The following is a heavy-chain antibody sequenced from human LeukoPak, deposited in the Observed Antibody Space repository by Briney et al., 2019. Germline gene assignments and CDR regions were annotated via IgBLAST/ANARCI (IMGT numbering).Heavy chain of an antibody. CDR1: GYTFTSYG. J-gene: IGHJ5*02. Sequence: ASVKVSCKASGYTFTSYGISWVRQAHGQGHEWMGWISANNGKTNYEQKLQGRVTMTTDTSTSTAYMELRSLRSDDTAVYYCARVGRYCSGGSCYSFSDWFDPWGQGTLVTVSS. CDR3: ARVGRYCSGGSCYSFSDWFDP. V-gene: IGHV1-18*01. D-gene: IGHD2-15*01. CDR2: ISANNGKT.